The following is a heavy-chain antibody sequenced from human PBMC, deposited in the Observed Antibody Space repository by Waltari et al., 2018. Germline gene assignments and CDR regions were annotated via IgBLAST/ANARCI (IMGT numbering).Heavy chain of an antibody. Sequence: EVKLLQSGGDLVQPGGSLRLSCAASGFTFSNYAMDWVRQAPGEGLEWVSSISGSGDSVDSADSVKGRFTTSRDNSKNIMYLQMNSLRVEDTALYYCEVSSSSVGNYWGQGALVTVSS. CDR2: ISGSGDSV. J-gene: IGHJ4*02. CDR1: GFTFSNYA. V-gene: IGHV3-23*01. D-gene: IGHD6-6*01. CDR3: EVSSSSVGNY.